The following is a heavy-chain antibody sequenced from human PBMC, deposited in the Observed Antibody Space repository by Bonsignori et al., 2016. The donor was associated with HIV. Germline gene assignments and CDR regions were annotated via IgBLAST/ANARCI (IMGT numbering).Heavy chain of an antibody. CDR2: ISSSGSTI. CDR3: ARDHYFWSGYSYYYYYYMDV. CDR1: GFTFSSYE. V-gene: IGHV3-48*03. Sequence: GGSLRLSCAASGFTFSSYEMNWVRQAPGKGLEWVSYISSSGSTIYYADSVKGRFTISRDNAKNSLYLQMNSLRAEDTAVYYCARDHYFWSGYSYYYYYYMDVWGKGTTVTVSS. J-gene: IGHJ6*03. D-gene: IGHD3-3*01.